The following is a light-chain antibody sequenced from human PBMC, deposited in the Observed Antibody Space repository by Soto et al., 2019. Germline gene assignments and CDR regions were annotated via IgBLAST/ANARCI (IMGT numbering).Light chain of an antibody. J-gene: IGKJ1*01. V-gene: IGKV1-5*03. CDR3: LQDINYPWT. CDR2: KAS. Sequence: DIQMTQSPSTLSASVGDTVTVTCRASQSVSGWLAWYQQKPGQAPKLLIYKASTLEGGVSSRFSGSGSGTEFTLTISNLQPDDFATYYCLQDINYPWTFGQGTKVDNK. CDR1: QSVSGW.